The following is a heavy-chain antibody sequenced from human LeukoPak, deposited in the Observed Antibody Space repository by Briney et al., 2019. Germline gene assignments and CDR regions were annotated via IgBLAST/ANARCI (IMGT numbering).Heavy chain of an antibody. V-gene: IGHV1-24*01. CDR3: ATGMYHYDSGSYYKTTFFVY. Sequence: SVKVSCKVSGYTLTELSMHWVRQAPGKGLEWMGGFDPEDGETIYAQKFQGRVTMTEDRATDTAYMELSSLRAEDTAVYYCATGMYHYDSGSYYKTTFFVYWGQGSLVIVSS. CDR1: GYTLTELS. J-gene: IGHJ4*02. CDR2: FDPEDGET. D-gene: IGHD3-10*01.